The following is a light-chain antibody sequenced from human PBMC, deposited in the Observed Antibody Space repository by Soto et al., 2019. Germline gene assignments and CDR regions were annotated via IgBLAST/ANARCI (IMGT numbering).Light chain of an antibody. V-gene: IGKV3-20*01. CDR3: QQYGSSPLT. J-gene: IGKJ4*01. Sequence: EIVLTQSPGTLSLSLGDRATLSCRASQSVSFSYLAWYQQKAGQAPRLLIYGATSRATGIPDRFSGSESGTDFTLTISRLEPEDFAVYYCQQYGSSPLTFGGGTKVEIK. CDR1: QSVSFSY. CDR2: GAT.